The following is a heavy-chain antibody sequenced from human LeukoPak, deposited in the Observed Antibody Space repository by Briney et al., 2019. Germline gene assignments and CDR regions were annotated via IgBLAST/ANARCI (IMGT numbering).Heavy chain of an antibody. J-gene: IGHJ6*03. CDR3: AKDGGLLWFGELPRTFYYMDV. V-gene: IGHV3-23*01. CDR1: RFTFSSYA. Sequence: PGGSLRLSCAASRFTFSSYAMSWVRQAPGKGLEWVSAISGSGGSTYYADSVKGRFTISRDNSKNTLYLQMNSLRAEDTAVYYCAKDGGLLWFGELPRTFYYMDVWGKGTTVTVSS. D-gene: IGHD3-10*01. CDR2: ISGSGGST.